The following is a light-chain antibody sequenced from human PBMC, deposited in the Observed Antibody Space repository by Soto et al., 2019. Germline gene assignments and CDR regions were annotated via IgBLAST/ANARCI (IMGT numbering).Light chain of an antibody. CDR2: KAS. CDR1: QSISYW. CDR3: QQYNNYWT. J-gene: IGKJ1*01. Sequence: DIQMTQSPSTLSASVGDRVTITCRASQSISYWLAWYQQKPGKAPNLLIYKASSLESGVPSRFSCSVSGTEFTLTISSLQPDDFASYYCQQYNNYWTFGQGTKVEIK. V-gene: IGKV1-5*03.